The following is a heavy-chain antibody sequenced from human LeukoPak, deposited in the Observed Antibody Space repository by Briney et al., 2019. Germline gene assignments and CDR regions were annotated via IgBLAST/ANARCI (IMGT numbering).Heavy chain of an antibody. Sequence: KPVGSLRLSCVGAGFPFSDFHMSWIRQAPGKGLEWVSYITSGGGFKYYADSVKGRFSISRDDSKNSVFLQMNSLRVEDTAVYYCARVRPGSSGSYYRTSWGQGTLFTVSS. CDR3: ARVRPGSSGSYYRTS. CDR1: GFPFSDFH. J-gene: IGHJ4*02. D-gene: IGHD3-22*01. V-gene: IGHV3-11*04. CDR2: ITSGGGFK.